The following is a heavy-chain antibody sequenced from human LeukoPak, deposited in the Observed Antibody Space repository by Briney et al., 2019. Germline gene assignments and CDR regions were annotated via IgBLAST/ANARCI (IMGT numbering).Heavy chain of an antibody. J-gene: IGHJ4*02. V-gene: IGHV3-23*01. D-gene: IGHD3-10*01. CDR1: GFTFSTYA. CDR3: AKSQSASGSSYPPFDY. Sequence: PGGPLRLSCAASGFTFSTYAMNWVRQAPGKGLEWVSTISSTGGNTYYADSVKGRFTISRDNSRNTLYLQMNSLRADDTGKYYCAKSQSASGSSYPPFDYWGQGTQVTPSS. CDR2: ISSTGGNT.